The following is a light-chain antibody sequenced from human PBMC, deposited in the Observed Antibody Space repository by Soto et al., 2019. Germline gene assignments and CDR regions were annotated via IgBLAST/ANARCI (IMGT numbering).Light chain of an antibody. Sequence: DTVMTQSPLSLPVTPGEPASISCRSSQSLLHSNGYNYLDWYLQKPGQSPQLLIHLGSSRASGDRDWFIGSVSGTDITLKISRVEAEDVGFYYCMQSLHPPRTFGQGTNVEIK. CDR2: LGS. V-gene: IGKV2-28*01. CDR3: MQSLHPPRT. CDR1: QSLLHSNGYNY. J-gene: IGKJ1*01.